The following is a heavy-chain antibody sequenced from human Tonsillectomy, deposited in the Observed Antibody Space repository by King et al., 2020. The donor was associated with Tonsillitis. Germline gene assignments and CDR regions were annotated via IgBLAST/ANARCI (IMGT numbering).Heavy chain of an antibody. CDR2: LSYSGGT. CDR3: ARHGMATNWGHFFDY. J-gene: IGHJ4*02. CDR1: GGSISSGTYY. V-gene: IGHV4-39*01. D-gene: IGHD5-24*01. Sequence: QLQESGPGLVKASETRSLTCTVSGGSISSGTYYWGWIRQPPGKGLEWIGSLSYSGGTYYKPSLKSRSTISVDTSKNTLSLELTSVTAADTAGYYCARHGMATNWGHFFDYWGQGTLVTVSS.